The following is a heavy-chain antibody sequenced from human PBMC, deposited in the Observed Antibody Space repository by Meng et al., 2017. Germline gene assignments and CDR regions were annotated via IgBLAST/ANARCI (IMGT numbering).Heavy chain of an antibody. D-gene: IGHD3-22*01. Sequence: QPQLQESGQGMVKTSETLSLTCTVSGGSIVSRGYYWGWIRQPPGKGLEWIGSIYYSGSTYYNPSLKSRVTISIDKSKNQFSLTLSSVTAADTAVYYCARGPLITMIEVWGQGTLVTVSS. CDR3: ARGPLITMIEV. J-gene: IGHJ4*02. CDR1: GGSIVSRGYY. V-gene: IGHV4-39*07. CDR2: IYYSGST.